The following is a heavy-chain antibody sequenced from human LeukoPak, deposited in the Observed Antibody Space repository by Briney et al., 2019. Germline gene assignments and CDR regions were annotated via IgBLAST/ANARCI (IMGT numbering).Heavy chain of an antibody. J-gene: IGHJ4*02. V-gene: IGHV3-23*01. Sequence: PGGSLRLSCAASGFTFNSNGMSWVRQAPWKGLEWVSVISASGGSTYYADPVKGRFTISRDNAKNSLYLQIDSLRAEDTAVYYCATGSQIREADYWGQGTLVTVSS. D-gene: IGHD3-10*01. CDR3: ATGSQIREADY. CDR1: GFTFNSNG. CDR2: ISASGGST.